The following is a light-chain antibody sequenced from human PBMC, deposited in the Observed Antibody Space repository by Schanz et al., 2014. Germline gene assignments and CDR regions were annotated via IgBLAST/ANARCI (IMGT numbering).Light chain of an antibody. CDR2: GAS. CDR1: QSVSSY. J-gene: IGKJ4*01. Sequence: EIVLTQSPGTLSLSPGERATLSCRASQSVSSYLAWYQQKPGQAPRLLIYGASRRATGIPDRFSGSGSETDFTLTISRLEPEDFAVYYCQQRSKWPLTFGGGTKVEIK. V-gene: IGKV3-11*01. CDR3: QQRSKWPLT.